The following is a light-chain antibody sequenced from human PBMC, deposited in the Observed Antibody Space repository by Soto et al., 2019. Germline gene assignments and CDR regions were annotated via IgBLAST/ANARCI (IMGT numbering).Light chain of an antibody. CDR1: QSVSSK. J-gene: IGKJ1*01. Sequence: EIVMTQSPATLSVSPGERATLSCRASQSVSSKLAWYQQKPGQAPRLLIYDASTRATGIPDRFSGSGSGTEFTLTISSLQSEDFAVYYCQQSNNWPWTFGQGTNVEIK. CDR3: QQSNNWPWT. CDR2: DAS. V-gene: IGKV3-15*01.